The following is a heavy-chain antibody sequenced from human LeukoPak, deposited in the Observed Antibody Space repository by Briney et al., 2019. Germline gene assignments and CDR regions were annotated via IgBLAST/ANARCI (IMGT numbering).Heavy chain of an antibody. CDR1: GSSMTTHS. D-gene: IGHD7-27*01. V-gene: IGHV4-59*11. J-gene: IGHJ4*02. Sequence: SETLSLTCIVSGSSMTTHSWGWIRQPPGKGLEWIGYNTDSGNINFNPALKSRVTISVDTSKSQVSLKLSSVTPADTAVYYCARDHWGSLGYWGQGILVTVSS. CDR3: ARDHWGSLGY. CDR2: NTDSGNI.